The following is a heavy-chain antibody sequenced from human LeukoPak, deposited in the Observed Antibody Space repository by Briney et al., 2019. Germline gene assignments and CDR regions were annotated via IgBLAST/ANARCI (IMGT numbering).Heavy chain of an antibody. J-gene: IGHJ5*02. Sequence: SETLSLTCTISGGAISGYYWNWIRQPPGKGPEWIGHIHHSGSTTYSPSLQSRLTISLDTPKNQLSLKLRSVTAADTAVYYCARDRRYCSSTSCLQNWFDPWGQGTLVTVSS. CDR3: ARDRRYCSSTSCLQNWFDP. CDR1: GGAISGYY. CDR2: IHHSGST. D-gene: IGHD2-2*01. V-gene: IGHV4-59*01.